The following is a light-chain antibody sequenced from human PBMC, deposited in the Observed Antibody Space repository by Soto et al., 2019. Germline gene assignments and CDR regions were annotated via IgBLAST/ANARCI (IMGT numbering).Light chain of an antibody. V-gene: IGKV1-39*01. Sequence: DIQMTQSPSSLSASVGDRVTITCRASQSIASYLCWYQQKPGKAPNLLIYAASSLQSGVPSRFSGSGSGTDFTLTISSLQPEDFATYYCQQTYSTLTWTFGQGTKVEIK. CDR2: AAS. CDR3: QQTYSTLTWT. CDR1: QSIASY. J-gene: IGKJ1*01.